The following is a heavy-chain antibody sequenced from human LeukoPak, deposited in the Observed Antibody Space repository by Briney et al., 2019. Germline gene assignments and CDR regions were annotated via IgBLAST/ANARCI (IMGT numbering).Heavy chain of an antibody. Sequence: GGSLRLFCAASGFTFSSYAMLWVRQAPGKGLEYVSAINSNGGSTYYANSVKGRFTISRDNSKNTLYLRMGSLRAEDMAVYYCARGSHNWNDFDYWGQGTLVTVSS. CDR3: ARGSHNWNDFDY. D-gene: IGHD1-1*01. J-gene: IGHJ4*02. CDR1: GFTFSSYA. CDR2: INSNGGST. V-gene: IGHV3-64*01.